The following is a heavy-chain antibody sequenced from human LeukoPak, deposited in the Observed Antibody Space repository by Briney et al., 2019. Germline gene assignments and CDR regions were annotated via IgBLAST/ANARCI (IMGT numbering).Heavy chain of an antibody. J-gene: IGHJ4*02. Sequence: GASVKVSCKASGYTFTSYDINWVRQATGQGLEWMGWMNPNSGNTGYAQKFQGRVTMTRNTSISTAYMELSSLRSEDTAVYYCARDLEALGYSYGKPDFDYWGQGTLVTVSS. D-gene: IGHD5-18*01. CDR1: GYTFTSYD. V-gene: IGHV1-8*01. CDR3: ARDLEALGYSYGKPDFDY. CDR2: MNPNSGNT.